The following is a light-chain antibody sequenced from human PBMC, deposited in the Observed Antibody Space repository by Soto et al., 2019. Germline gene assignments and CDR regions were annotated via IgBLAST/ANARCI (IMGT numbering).Light chain of an antibody. CDR1: QSISSW. Sequence: DIQMTQSPSTLSASVGDRVTITCRASQSISSWLAWYQQKPGKAPNLVIYKASSLESGVPSRFSGSGSGTEFTLTISSLQPDDFATYYCQQYNSYPWTFGQGTKVEIK. J-gene: IGKJ1*01. CDR3: QQYNSYPWT. V-gene: IGKV1-5*03. CDR2: KAS.